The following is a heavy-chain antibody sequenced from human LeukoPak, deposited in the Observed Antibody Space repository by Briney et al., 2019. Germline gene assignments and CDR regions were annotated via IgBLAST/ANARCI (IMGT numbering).Heavy chain of an antibody. Sequence: SETLSLTCTVSGGSISSYYWSWIRQPPWKGLEWIGYIYYSGSTNYNPSLKSRGTISVDTSKNQFSLKLSSVTAADTAVYYCASDPGGFYWYFDLWGRGTLVTVSS. CDR2: IYYSGST. CDR1: GGSISSYY. CDR3: ASDPGGFYWYFDL. J-gene: IGHJ2*01. D-gene: IGHD4-23*01. V-gene: IGHV4-59*01.